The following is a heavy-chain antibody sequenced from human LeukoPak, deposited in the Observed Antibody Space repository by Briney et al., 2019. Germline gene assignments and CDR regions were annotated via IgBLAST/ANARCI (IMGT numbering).Heavy chain of an antibody. J-gene: IGHJ4*02. D-gene: IGHD3-16*01. V-gene: IGHV1-46*01. Sequence: GASVKVSCKASGYPLTTYYMHWVRQAPGQGLEWVGIINPSGGSTNYAQKFHGRVTMTRDTSTSTVYMELSSLRSEDTAVYYCARESMIARERKFDFWGQGTLVTVSS. CDR2: INPSGGST. CDR3: ARESMIARERKFDF. CDR1: GYPLTTYY.